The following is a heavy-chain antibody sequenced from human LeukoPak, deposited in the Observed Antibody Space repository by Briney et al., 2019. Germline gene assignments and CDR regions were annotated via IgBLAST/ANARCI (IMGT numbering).Heavy chain of an antibody. CDR3: ARSSGYDYTPFDY. CDR2: ISASNGNT. D-gene: IGHD5-12*01. CDR1: GYTFTNYD. V-gene: IGHV1-18*04. J-gene: IGHJ4*02. Sequence: ASVKVSCKASGYTFTNYDINWVRQPPAQGLEWMGWISASNGNTNYAQRLQGRVTMATDTSTSTAYMELRSLRSDATAVYYCARSSGYDYTPFDYWGQGTLVTVSS.